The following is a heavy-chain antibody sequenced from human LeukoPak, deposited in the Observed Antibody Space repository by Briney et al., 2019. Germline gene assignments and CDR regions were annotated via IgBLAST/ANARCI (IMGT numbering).Heavy chain of an antibody. CDR1: GFTFSSYA. CDR3: AKHNYDSSGYTDF. Sequence: GGSLRLSCAASGFTFSSYAMSWVRQAPGKGLEWVSAISGSGGTYYADSVKGRFTISRDNSKNSLYLQMNSLRAEDTAVYYCAKHNYDSSGYTDFWGQGTLVTVSS. CDR2: ISGSGGT. J-gene: IGHJ4*02. V-gene: IGHV3-23*01. D-gene: IGHD3-22*01.